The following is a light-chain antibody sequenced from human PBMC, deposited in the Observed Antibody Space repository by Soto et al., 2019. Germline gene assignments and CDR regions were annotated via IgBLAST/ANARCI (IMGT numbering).Light chain of an antibody. CDR3: QRSYSTLT. CDR1: QSISSY. Sequence: DIQMTQSPSSLSASVGDRVTITCRASQSISSYLNWYQQKPGKAPKLLIYAASSLQSGVPSRFSGGGSGTDFALTISSLQHKDFATYYCQRSYSTLTFGPGTKVDIK. CDR2: AAS. J-gene: IGKJ3*01. V-gene: IGKV1-39*01.